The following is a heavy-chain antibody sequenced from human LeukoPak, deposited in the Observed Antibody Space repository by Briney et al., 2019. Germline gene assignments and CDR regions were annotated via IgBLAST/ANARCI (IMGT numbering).Heavy chain of an antibody. CDR1: GGSFSGYY. D-gene: IGHD2-15*01. CDR3: ARHVRSVVAKRGGFDY. Sequence: PSETLSLTCAVYGGSFSGYYWSWIRQPPGKGLEWIGEINHSGSTNYNPSLKSRVTISVDTSKNQFSLKLSSVTAADTAVYYCARHVRSVVAKRGGFDYWGQGTLVTVSS. V-gene: IGHV4-34*01. CDR2: INHSGST. J-gene: IGHJ4*02.